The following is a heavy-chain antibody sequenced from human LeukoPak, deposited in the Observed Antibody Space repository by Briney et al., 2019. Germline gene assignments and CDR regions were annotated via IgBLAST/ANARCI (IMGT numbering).Heavy chain of an antibody. CDR1: GGTFSSYA. CDR3: ARGDYCSSTSCYLTIDY. D-gene: IGHD2-2*01. CDR2: IISIFGTA. Sequence: GSSVKVSCKASGGTFSSYAISWVRQAPGQGLEWMGGIISIFGTANYAQKFQGRVTITADESTSTAYMELSSLRSEDTAVYYCARGDYCSSTSCYLTIDYWGQGTLVTVSS. J-gene: IGHJ4*02. V-gene: IGHV1-69*01.